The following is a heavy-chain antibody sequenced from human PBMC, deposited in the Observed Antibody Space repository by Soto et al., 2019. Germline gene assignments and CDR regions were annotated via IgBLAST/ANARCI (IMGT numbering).Heavy chain of an antibody. CDR3: AKDFSGWVNWFDP. CDR2: ISYDGSNK. J-gene: IGHJ5*02. V-gene: IGHV3-30*18. D-gene: IGHD6-19*01. CDR1: GFTFSSYG. Sequence: GGSLRLSCAASGFTFSSYGMHWVRQAPGKGLEWVAVISYDGSNKYYADSVKGRFTISRDNSKNTLYLQMNSLRAEDTAVYYCAKDFSGWVNWFDPWGQGTLVTVSS.